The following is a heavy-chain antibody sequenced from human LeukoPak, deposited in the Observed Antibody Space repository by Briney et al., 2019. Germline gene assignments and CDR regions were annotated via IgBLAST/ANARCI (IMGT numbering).Heavy chain of an antibody. J-gene: IGHJ4*02. V-gene: IGHV3-15*01. CDR1: GFTFSKAW. Sequence: GGSLTLSCAVSGFTFSKAWMRWVSQPQGGGMEWVGRIKRKTDGGTTDYAAAVKGRFTISRDDSKNTLYLQMNSLKTEDTAVYYCTTDSDYYDSSGYYQGNYFDYWGQGTLVTVSS. CDR3: TTDSDYYDSSGYYQGNYFDY. D-gene: IGHD3-22*01. CDR2: IKRKTDGGTT.